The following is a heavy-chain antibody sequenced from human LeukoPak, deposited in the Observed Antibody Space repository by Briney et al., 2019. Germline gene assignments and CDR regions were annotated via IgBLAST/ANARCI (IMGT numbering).Heavy chain of an antibody. D-gene: IGHD6-19*01. V-gene: IGHV4-30-2*01. CDR2: IYHSGST. CDR3: AREKAVAGT. CDR1: GGSISSGGYY. J-gene: IGHJ4*02. Sequence: SETLSLTCTVSGGSISSGGYYWSWIRQPPGTGLEWIGYIYHSGSTYYNPSLKSRVTISVDRSKNQFSLKLSSVTAADTAVYYCAREKAVAGTWGQGTLVTVSS.